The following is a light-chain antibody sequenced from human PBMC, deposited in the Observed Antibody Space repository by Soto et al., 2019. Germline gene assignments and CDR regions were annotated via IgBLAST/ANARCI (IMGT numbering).Light chain of an antibody. CDR1: SSDVGGYSY. CDR2: EVS. V-gene: IGLV2-14*01. J-gene: IGLJ1*01. CDR3: SSYTISSTYV. Sequence: QSALSQPASVSGSPGQSITISCTDTSSDVGGYSYVSWYQHHPGKAPKLIIYEVSDRPSGVSNRFSGSKSGNTASLTISGLQAEDAADYYCSSYTISSTYVFGTGTRSPS.